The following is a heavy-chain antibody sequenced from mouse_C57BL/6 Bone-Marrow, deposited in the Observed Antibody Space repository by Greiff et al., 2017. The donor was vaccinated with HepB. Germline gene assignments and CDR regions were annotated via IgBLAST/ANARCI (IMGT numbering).Heavy chain of an antibody. CDR2: IYPGSGST. CDR1: GYTFTSYW. Sequence: VQLQHPGAELVKPGASVKMSCKASGYTFTSYWITWVKQRPGQGLEWIGDIYPGSGSTNYYEKFKSKATLTVDTSSSTAYMQLSSLTSEDSAVYYCARSGYYSTLGFAYWGQGTLVTVSA. D-gene: IGHD2-5*01. CDR3: ARSGYYSTLGFAY. V-gene: IGHV1-55*01. J-gene: IGHJ3*01.